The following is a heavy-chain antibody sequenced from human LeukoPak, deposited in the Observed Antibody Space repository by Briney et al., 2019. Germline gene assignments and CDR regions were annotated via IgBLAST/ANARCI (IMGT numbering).Heavy chain of an antibody. CDR2: IWYDGSNK. Sequence: GGSLRLSCAASGFTFSSYGMHWVRQAPGKGLEWVAVIWYDGSNKYYADSVKGRFTISRDNSKNTLFLQMNSLRTGDTAMYYCSRNPEMEYWFDPWGQGTLVTVSS. D-gene: IGHD3-3*01. CDR1: GFTFSSYG. J-gene: IGHJ5*02. V-gene: IGHV3-33*01. CDR3: SRNPEMEYWFDP.